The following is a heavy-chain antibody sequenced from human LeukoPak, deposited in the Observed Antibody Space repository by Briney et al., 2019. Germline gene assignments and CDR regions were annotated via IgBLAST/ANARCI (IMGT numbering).Heavy chain of an antibody. Sequence: GGSLRLSCAASGFTFSSYWMHWVRQAPGKGLVWVSRINTDGSSTSYADSVKGRFTISRDNAKNTLYLQMNSLRAEDTAVYYCARGYCSGGSCYAGFDYWGQGTLVTVSS. D-gene: IGHD2-15*01. J-gene: IGHJ4*02. CDR1: GFTFSSYW. V-gene: IGHV3-74*01. CDR2: INTDGSST. CDR3: ARGYCSGGSCYAGFDY.